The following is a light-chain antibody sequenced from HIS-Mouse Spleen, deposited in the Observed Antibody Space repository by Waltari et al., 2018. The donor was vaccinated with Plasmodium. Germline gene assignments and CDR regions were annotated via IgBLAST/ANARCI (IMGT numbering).Light chain of an antibody. Sequence: EIVMTQSPATLSVSPGERATLSCRASQSVSSNLAWYQQKPGQAPRLLFYGASTRATGIPARFSGSGSGTEFTLTISSLQSEDFAVYYCQQYNNSSFTFGPGTKVDIK. CDR1: QSVSSN. V-gene: IGKV3-15*01. J-gene: IGKJ3*01. CDR3: QQYNNSSFT. CDR2: GAS.